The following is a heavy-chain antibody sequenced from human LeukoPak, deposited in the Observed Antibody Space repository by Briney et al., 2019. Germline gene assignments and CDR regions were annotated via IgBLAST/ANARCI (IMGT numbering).Heavy chain of an antibody. Sequence: SETLSLTCAVSGGSISSGGYYWSWIRQPPGKGLEWIGYIYYSGSTNYNPSLKSRVTISVDTSKNQFSLKLSSVTAADTAVYYCARSRYYDSSGYYPTTTNFDYWGQGTLVTVSS. CDR2: IYYSGST. CDR3: ARSRYYDSSGYYPTTTNFDY. V-gene: IGHV4-61*08. J-gene: IGHJ4*02. D-gene: IGHD3-22*01. CDR1: GGSISSGGYY.